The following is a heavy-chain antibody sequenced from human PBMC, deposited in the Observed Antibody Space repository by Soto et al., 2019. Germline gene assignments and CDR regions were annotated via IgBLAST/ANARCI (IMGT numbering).Heavy chain of an antibody. J-gene: IGHJ6*02. V-gene: IGHV1-18*01. CDR1: GYTFTNYG. CDR3: ASHNYYGMHV. Sequence: QAQLVQSGSEVKKPGASVKVSCKASGYTFTNYGISWVRQAPGQGLEWMAWISAYNGNTNFAQKFKGRVTMTTDTSTSTAYMELRSLRPDDTAVYYWASHNYYGMHVWGQGTTVTVSS. CDR2: ISAYNGNT.